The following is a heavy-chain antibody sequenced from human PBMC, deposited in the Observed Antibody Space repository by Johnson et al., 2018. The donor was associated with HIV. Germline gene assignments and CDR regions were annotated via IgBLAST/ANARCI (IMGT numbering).Heavy chain of an antibody. CDR3: ARVPWSLDAFDI. CDR1: GFTISGFY. CDR2: VSSGGTS. J-gene: IGHJ3*02. D-gene: IGHD2-15*01. V-gene: IGHV3-66*01. Sequence: VQLVESGGGLVQPGGSLRLSCAASGFTISGFYMSWVRQAPGKVPEWLSVVSSGGTSYYADSVRGRFTVSRDNAKNTLYLQMNSLRAEDTAVYYCARVPWSLDAFDIWGQGTMVTVSS.